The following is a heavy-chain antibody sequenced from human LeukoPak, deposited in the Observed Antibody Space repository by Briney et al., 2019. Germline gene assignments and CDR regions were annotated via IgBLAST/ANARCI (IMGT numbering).Heavy chain of an antibody. J-gene: IGHJ2*01. V-gene: IGHV3-74*01. CDR1: GNYW. CDR3: VKSGGYATAIRYFDL. CDR2: INSDGSWT. D-gene: IGHD2-21*02. Sequence: GGSLRLSCAASGNYWMHWVRQAPGKGLVWVSHINSDGSWTSYADSVKGRFTTSKDNAKNSLYLQMDSLRTEDTALYYCVKSGGYATAIRYFDLWGRGTLVTVSS.